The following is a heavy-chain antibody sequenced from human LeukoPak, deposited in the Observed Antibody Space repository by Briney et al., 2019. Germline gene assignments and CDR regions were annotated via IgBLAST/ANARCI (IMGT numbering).Heavy chain of an antibody. J-gene: IGHJ4*02. CDR2: IYYSGNT. CDR3: ARGGSGWYEHPPVD. Sequence: SQTLSLTCTVSGGSISSGGYYWSWIRQHPGKGLEWIGYIYYSGNTYYNPSLKSRVTISVDTSKNQFSLKLSSVTAADTAVYYCARGGSGWYEHPPVDWGQGTLVTVSS. CDR1: GGSISSGGYY. V-gene: IGHV4-31*03. D-gene: IGHD6-19*01.